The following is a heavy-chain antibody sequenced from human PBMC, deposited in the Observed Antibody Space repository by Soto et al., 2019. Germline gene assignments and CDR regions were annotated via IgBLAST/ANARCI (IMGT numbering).Heavy chain of an antibody. J-gene: IGHJ6*02. CDR3: ARGGYYYGMDV. Sequence: GGSLRLSCAASGFTFSSYSMNWVRQAPGKGLEWVSYISSSSTIYYADSVKGRFTISRDNAKNSLYLQMNSLRDEDTAVYYCARGGYYYGMDVWGQGTTVTVSS. V-gene: IGHV3-48*02. D-gene: IGHD2-15*01. CDR1: GFTFSSYS. CDR2: ISSSSTI.